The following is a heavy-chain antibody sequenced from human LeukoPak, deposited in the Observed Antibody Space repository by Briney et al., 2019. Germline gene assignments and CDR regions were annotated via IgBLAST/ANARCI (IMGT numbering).Heavy chain of an antibody. Sequence: SETLSLTCTVSGGSISGYYWSWIRQSPGKGLEWIGYIYYSGSTNYNPSLKSRVSISVDTSRTQFSLKLGSVTAADTAVYHCARTLYTSGWEPYAFDIWGQGTMVTVSS. D-gene: IGHD6-25*01. J-gene: IGHJ3*02. CDR3: ARTLYTSGWEPYAFDI. V-gene: IGHV4-59*01. CDR2: IYYSGST. CDR1: GGSISGYY.